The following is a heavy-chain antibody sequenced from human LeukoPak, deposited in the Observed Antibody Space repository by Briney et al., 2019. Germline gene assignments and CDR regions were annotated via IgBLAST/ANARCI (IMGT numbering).Heavy chain of an antibody. CDR2: IKQDGSEK. Sequence: GGSLRLSCAASGFTFSSYCMSWVRQAPGKGLEWVANIKQDGSEKYYVDSVKGRFTISRDNAKNSLYLQMNSLRAEDTAVYYCARDFYCGGDCHHPYYFDYWGQGTLVTVSS. D-gene: IGHD2-21*01. V-gene: IGHV3-7*01. CDR1: GFTFSSYC. J-gene: IGHJ4*02. CDR3: ARDFYCGGDCHHPYYFDY.